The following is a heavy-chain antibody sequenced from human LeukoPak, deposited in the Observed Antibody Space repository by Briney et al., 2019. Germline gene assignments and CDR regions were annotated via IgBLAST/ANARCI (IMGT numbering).Heavy chain of an antibody. CDR3: ARDPSSTIPLLTLDY. D-gene: IGHD5-24*01. V-gene: IGHV3-30*04. CDR2: ISYDGSNK. J-gene: IGHJ4*02. CDR1: GFTFSSYA. Sequence: GGSLRLSCAASGFTFSSYAMHWVRQAPGKGLEWVAVISYDGSNKYYADSVKGRFTISRDNSKNTLYLQMNSLRAEGTAVYYCARDPSSTIPLLTLDYWGQGTLVTVSS.